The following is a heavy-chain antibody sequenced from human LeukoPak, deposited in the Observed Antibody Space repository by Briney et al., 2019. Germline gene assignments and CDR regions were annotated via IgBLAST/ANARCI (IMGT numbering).Heavy chain of an antibody. D-gene: IGHD5-12*01. CDR3: ARAMRSGYDY. J-gene: IGHJ4*02. Sequence: GGSLRLSCAASGFTFSNYGMNWVRQAPGQRLEWVSYISSSSDAIYYADSVKGRFTISRDNAENSLYLQLNSLRDEDTAVYYCARAMRSGYDYWGQGTLVTVSS. CDR1: GFTFSNYG. V-gene: IGHV3-48*02. CDR2: ISSSSDAI.